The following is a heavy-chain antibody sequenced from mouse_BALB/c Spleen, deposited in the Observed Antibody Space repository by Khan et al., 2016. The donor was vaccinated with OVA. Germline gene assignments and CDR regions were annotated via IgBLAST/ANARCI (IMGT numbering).Heavy chain of an antibody. CDR1: GFSLSDYG. V-gene: IGHV2-6-5*01. CDR3: AKGVWSYYYTLDY. Sequence: QMQLEESGPGLVAPSQNPSLTCTVSGFSLSDYGVSWIRQPPGKGLEWLGVIWGGGSTYYNSDLKSRLSISKDNSKSQVFLKMSSLQSDDTAMFYCAKGVWSYYYTLDYWGQGTSVTVSS. CDR2: IWGGGST. J-gene: IGHJ4*01.